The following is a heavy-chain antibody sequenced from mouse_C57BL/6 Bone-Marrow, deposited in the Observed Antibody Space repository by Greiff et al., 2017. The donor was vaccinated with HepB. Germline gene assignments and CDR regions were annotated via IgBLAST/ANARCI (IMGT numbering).Heavy chain of an antibody. CDR3: ARGNYYGSSPFYWYFDV. D-gene: IGHD1-1*01. V-gene: IGHV1-55*01. J-gene: IGHJ1*03. Sequence: VKLQESGAELVKPGASVKMSCKASGYTFTSYWITWVKQRPGQGLEWIGDIYPGSGSTNYNEKFKSKATLTVDTSSSTAYMQLSSLTSEDSAVYYCARGNYYGSSPFYWYFDVWGTGTTVTVSS. CDR2: IYPGSGST. CDR1: GYTFTSYW.